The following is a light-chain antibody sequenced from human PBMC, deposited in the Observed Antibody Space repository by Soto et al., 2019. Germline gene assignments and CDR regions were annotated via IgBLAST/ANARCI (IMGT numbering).Light chain of an antibody. J-gene: IGKJ2*01. CDR3: QQYNNWPQT. Sequence: EIVMTQSPATLSVSPGERATLSCRASQSVSSNLAWYQQKPGQAPRLLIYGASTRATGIPARFSGGGSGTEFTLTISSLQSEDFAVYHCQQYNNWPQTFGQGTKLEIK. V-gene: IGKV3D-15*01. CDR1: QSVSSN. CDR2: GAS.